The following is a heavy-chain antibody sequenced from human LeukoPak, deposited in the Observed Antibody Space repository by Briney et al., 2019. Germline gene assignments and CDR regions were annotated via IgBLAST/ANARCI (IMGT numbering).Heavy chain of an antibody. J-gene: IGHJ6*03. V-gene: IGHV3-21*01. CDR3: ARDKLRGSAGNYYYMDV. D-gene: IGHD3-16*01. CDR2: ISSSSSYI. Sequence: GGSLRLSCAASGFTFSSYWMHWVRQAPGKGLEWVSSISSSSSYIYYADSVKGRFTISRDNAKNSLYLQMNSLRAEDTAVYYCARDKLRGSAGNYYYMDVWGKGTTVTVSS. CDR1: GFTFSSYW.